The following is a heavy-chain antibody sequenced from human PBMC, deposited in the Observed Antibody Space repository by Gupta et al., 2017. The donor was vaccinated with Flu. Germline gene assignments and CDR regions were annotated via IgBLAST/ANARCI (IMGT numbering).Heavy chain of an antibody. CDR1: GFNLCNYG. J-gene: IGHJ4*02. D-gene: IGHD6-13*01. Sequence: QVQMVESGGGVVQRGRSIRLSCAASGFNLCNYGMHWVRQAPGKGLEWVAIIWNDGTNKYYEDSVKGRFSISRDTSKNTLYLQMDSLRAEDTATYYCAREDGNSWYYFDYWGQGTLVTVSS. V-gene: IGHV3-33*01. CDR3: AREDGNSWYYFDY. CDR2: IWNDGTNK.